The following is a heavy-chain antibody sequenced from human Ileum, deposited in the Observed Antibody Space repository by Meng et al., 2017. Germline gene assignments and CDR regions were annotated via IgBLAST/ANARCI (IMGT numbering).Heavy chain of an antibody. J-gene: IGHJ4*02. CDR2: ISHSGSA. CDR1: SASMCSNTY. V-gene: IGHV4-4*02. D-gene: IGHD4-23*01. Sequence: PGRVGPSGTCALTCAVASASMCSNTYWSVFRQPPGKELGGIGQISHSGSAYYHPSLKSRVTMSVDKSKSQFSLMLTSVTAADTAIYYCARHGGYSQDFWGQGTLVTVSS. CDR3: ARHGGYSQDF.